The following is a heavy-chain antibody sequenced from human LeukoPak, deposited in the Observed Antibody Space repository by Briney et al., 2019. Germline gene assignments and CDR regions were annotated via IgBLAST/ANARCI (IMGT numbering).Heavy chain of an antibody. CDR2: INHSGST. CDR3: ARQMATKLDY. D-gene: IGHD5-12*01. J-gene: IGHJ4*02. CDR1: GGSFSGYY. Sequence: PSETLSLTCAVYGGSFSGYYWSWIRQPPGKGLEWIGEINHSGSTNYNPSLKSRVTISVDTSKNQFSLRLSSVTAADTAVYYCARQMATKLDYWGQGTLVTVSS. V-gene: IGHV4-34*01.